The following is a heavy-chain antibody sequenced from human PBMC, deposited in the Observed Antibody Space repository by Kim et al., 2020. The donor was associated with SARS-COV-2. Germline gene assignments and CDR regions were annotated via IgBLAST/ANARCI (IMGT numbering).Heavy chain of an antibody. V-gene: IGHV3-33*01. D-gene: IGHD4-17*01. CDR2: IWYDGSNK. CDR3: ARDTPDYGDQLPNDY. CDR1: GFTFSSYG. Sequence: GGSLRLSCAASGFTFSSYGMHWVRQAPGKGLEWVAVIWYDGSNKYYADSVKGRFTISRDNSKNTLYLQMNSLRAEDTAVYYCARDTPDYGDQLPNDYWGQGTLVTVSS. J-gene: IGHJ4*02.